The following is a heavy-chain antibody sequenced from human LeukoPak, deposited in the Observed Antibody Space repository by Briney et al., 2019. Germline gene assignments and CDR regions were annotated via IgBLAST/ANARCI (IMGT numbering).Heavy chain of an antibody. Sequence: PSETLSLTCTVSGGSISNYYWSWIRQPAGKGLEWLGRIYSSGSSNYNPSLETRVTMSVDTSKNQFSLKLNSVTAADTAVYYCARLAYSSGWSYFDSWGQGTLVTVSS. D-gene: IGHD6-19*01. CDR3: ARLAYSSGWSYFDS. CDR1: GGSISNYY. J-gene: IGHJ4*02. V-gene: IGHV4-4*07. CDR2: IYSSGSS.